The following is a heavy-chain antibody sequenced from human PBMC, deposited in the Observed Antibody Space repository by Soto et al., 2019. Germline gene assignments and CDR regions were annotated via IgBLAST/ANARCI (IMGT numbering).Heavy chain of an antibody. CDR1: GFTFDDYA. J-gene: IGHJ5*02. V-gene: IGHV3-9*01. CDR3: AKDLETIAATGTSSFWFGP. CDR2: ITWNSASI. D-gene: IGHD6-13*01. Sequence: EVQLVESGGGLGQPGRSLRLSCAASGFTFDDYAMHWVRQPPGKCLEWVSSITWNSASIVYADSVKGRFTISRDNAKNSLYLQMNSLRAEDTALYYGAKDLETIAATGTSSFWFGPWGQGTLVTVSS.